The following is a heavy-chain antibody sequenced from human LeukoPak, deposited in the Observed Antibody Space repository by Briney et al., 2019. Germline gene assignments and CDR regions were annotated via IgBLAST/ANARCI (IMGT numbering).Heavy chain of an antibody. J-gene: IGHJ4*02. Sequence: PGGSLRLSCAASGFTVSSNYMSWIRQPPGKGLEWIGEINHSGSTNYNPSLKSRATISVDTSKNQFSLKLSSVTAADTAVYYCARGRAKYYGSGSYRPPCFDYWGQGTLVTVSS. D-gene: IGHD3-10*01. V-gene: IGHV4-34*01. CDR2: INHSGST. CDR1: GFTVSSNY. CDR3: ARGRAKYYGSGSYRPPCFDY.